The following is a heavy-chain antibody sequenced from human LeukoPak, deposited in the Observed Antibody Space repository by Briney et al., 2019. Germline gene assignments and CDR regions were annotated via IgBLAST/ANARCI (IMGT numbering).Heavy chain of an antibody. D-gene: IGHD3-3*01. CDR2: INTNSGGT. CDR1: GYTFTCYY. J-gene: IGHJ4*02. CDR3: ARDIDYDFWSGYSGGVVY. V-gene: IGHV1-2*02. Sequence: ASVTVTCKSYGYTFTCYYMHWVRQAHGQGLGWMGCINTNSGGTNYAQKFQGRVTMTRTTSISTTYMELSRLRTDDPGVYFCARDIDYDFWSGYSGGVVYWGQGTLVTVSS.